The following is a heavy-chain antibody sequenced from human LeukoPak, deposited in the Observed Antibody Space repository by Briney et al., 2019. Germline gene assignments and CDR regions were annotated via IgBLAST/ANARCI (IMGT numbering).Heavy chain of an antibody. J-gene: IGHJ1*01. D-gene: IGHD6-19*01. CDR1: GFTFSSYW. CDR2: INHSGST. CDR3: ASLRYYSSGRLQH. Sequence: GSLRLSCAASGFTFSSYWMSWVRQPPGKGLEWIGEINHSGSTNYNPSLKSRVTISVDTSKNQFSLELSSVTAADTAVYYCASLRYYSSGRLQHWGQGTLVTVSS. V-gene: IGHV4-34*01.